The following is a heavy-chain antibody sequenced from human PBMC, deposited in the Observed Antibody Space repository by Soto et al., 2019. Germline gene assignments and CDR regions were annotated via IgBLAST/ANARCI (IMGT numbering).Heavy chain of an antibody. CDR2: IGGRGNSA. J-gene: IGHJ3*01. CDR1: GFIFTNYA. CDR3: VREGRGSFDF. D-gene: IGHD5-12*01. Sequence: WGSLRLSCAASGFIFTNYAINCFRHAPVKGLEWVSVIGGRGNSAYYADSVQGRFTISRDNSKNTLSLQMSSLTADDTAIYYCVREGRGSFDFWGRGTMVTVSS. V-gene: IGHV3-23*01.